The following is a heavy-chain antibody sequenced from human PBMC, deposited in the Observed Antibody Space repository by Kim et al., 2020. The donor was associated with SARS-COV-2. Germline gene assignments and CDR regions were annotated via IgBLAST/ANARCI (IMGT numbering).Heavy chain of an antibody. CDR2: ISYDGSNK. Sequence: GGSLRLSCAASGFTFSSYAMHWVRQAPGKGLEWVAVISYDGSNKYYADSVKGRFTISRDNSKNTLYLQMNSLRAEDTAVYYCARDHGYCSSTSCRKGDAFDIWGQGTMVTVSS. CDR3: ARDHGYCSSTSCRKGDAFDI. J-gene: IGHJ3*02. D-gene: IGHD2-2*03. CDR1: GFTFSSYA. V-gene: IGHV3-30-3*01.